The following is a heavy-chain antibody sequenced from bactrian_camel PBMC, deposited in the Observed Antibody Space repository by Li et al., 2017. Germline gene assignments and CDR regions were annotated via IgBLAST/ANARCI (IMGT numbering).Heavy chain of an antibody. CDR1: GYTYRTFA. CDR2: VDSDGTT. D-gene: IGHD3*01. J-gene: IGHJ6*01. CDR3: AAEGECLWYYGF. V-gene: IGHV3S53*01. Sequence: LVESGGGSVQAGGSLRLSCAASGYTYRTFAMGWFRQAPGKKREGVAGVDSDGTTTYADSVKGRFTITRDNAKNTLYLQMNSLKPEDTAIYSCAAEGECLWYYGFWGQGTQVTVS.